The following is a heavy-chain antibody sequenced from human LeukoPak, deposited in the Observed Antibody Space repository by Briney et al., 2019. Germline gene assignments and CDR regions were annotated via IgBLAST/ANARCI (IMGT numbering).Heavy chain of an antibody. CDR2: ISSSSNII. Sequence: GSLRLSCAASGFSVSSYYMNWVRQAPGKGLEWISYISSSSNIIYYADSVRGRFTISRDNAKNSLYLQMNSLRPEDTAVYYCARYSGSYYSWFDPWGQGTLVTVSS. CDR3: ARYSGSYYSWFDP. V-gene: IGHV3-48*04. CDR1: GFSVSSYY. J-gene: IGHJ5*02. D-gene: IGHD1-26*01.